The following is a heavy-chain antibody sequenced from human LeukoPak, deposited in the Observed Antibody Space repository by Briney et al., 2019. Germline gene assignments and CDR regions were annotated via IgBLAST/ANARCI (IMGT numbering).Heavy chain of an antibody. J-gene: IGHJ5*02. CDR3: ARGKAGRGSHRHNWWFDP. CDR1: GYTFTSYD. D-gene: IGHD3-16*01. Sequence: ASVKVSCKASGYTFTSYDINWVRQATGQGLEWMGWMNHNSGNTGYAQKFQGRVTMTRNTSISTAYMELSSLRSEDTAVYYCARGKAGRGSHRHNWWFDPWGQGTLVTVSS. V-gene: IGHV1-8*01. CDR2: MNHNSGNT.